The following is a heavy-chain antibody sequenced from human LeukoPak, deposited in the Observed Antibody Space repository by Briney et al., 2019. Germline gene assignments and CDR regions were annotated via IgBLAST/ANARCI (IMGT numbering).Heavy chain of an antibody. V-gene: IGHV3-33*01. D-gene: IGHD3-22*01. Sequence: PGGSLRLSCAASGFTFSSYRMQWVRQAPGKGLEWVAVKWYDGSNKYYADSVKGRFTISRENSKTAQYLQMNGVRAEDTAVYNCTRGYYDSSGSIDYWGQGTLVTVSS. CDR1: GFTFSSYR. CDR2: KWYDGSNK. J-gene: IGHJ4*02. CDR3: TRGYYDSSGSIDY.